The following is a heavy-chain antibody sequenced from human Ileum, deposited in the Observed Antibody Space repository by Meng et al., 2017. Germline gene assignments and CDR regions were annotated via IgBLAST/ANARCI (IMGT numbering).Heavy chain of an antibody. CDR1: GSSIVNYY. J-gene: IGHJ5*01. Sequence: QVQLQESAPRLVRHSESLSLSCTVFGSSIVNYYWNWIRQPAGKGLEWIGRVHSIGNTRYNPSLESRITMSIDTSENQFSLLLSSVTAEDTAVYYCAKGLGSDYDYNWFDSWGQGTLVTVSS. CDR2: VHSIGNT. V-gene: IGHV4-4*07. CDR3: AKGLGSDYDYNWFDS. D-gene: IGHD5-12*01.